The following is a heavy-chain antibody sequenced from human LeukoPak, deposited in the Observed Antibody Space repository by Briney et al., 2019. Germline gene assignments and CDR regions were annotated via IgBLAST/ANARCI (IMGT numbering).Heavy chain of an antibody. CDR3: ASDVAAVAPFDH. CDR1: GGTFSTYT. J-gene: IGHJ5*02. Sequence: ASVKVSCKASGGTFSTYTISWVRQAPGQGLEWMGRIIPILGIADYAQKFQGRVTITADKSTSTAYMELSSLRSEYTRVYYCASDVAAVAPFDHWGQGTLVTVSS. V-gene: IGHV1-69*02. CDR2: IIPILGIA. D-gene: IGHD6-19*01.